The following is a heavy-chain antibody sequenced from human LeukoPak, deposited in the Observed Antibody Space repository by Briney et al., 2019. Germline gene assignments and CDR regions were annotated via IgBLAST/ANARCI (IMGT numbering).Heavy chain of an antibody. D-gene: IGHD3-9*01. J-gene: IGHJ4*02. CDR1: GYTFTNYA. Sequence: GASVKVSCKASGYTFTNYAINWVRQAPGQGLEWMGWINTTSGNPTYAQGFTGRFVFSLDTSVFTASLQISSLKAEDTAVYYCARAPEYYDILTGYPIPLGNFDYWGQGTLVTVSS. V-gene: IGHV7-4-1*02. CDR3: ARAPEYYDILTGYPIPLGNFDY. CDR2: INTTSGNP.